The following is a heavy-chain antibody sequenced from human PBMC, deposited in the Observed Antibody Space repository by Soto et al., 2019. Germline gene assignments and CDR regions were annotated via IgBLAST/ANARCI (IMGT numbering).Heavy chain of an antibody. CDR2: ITGGGDTT. CDR3: AKRNRSNWSYFDY. D-gene: IGHD1-20*01. V-gene: IGHV3-23*01. CDR1: GFTFSNYA. Sequence: GGSLILSCAASGFTFSNYAMTWVRQAPGRGLEWVSVITGGGDTTYYADSVKGRFTISRDNSKNTLSLQMNSLRAADTALYYCAKRNRSNWSYFDYWGEGPLVTVS. J-gene: IGHJ4*02.